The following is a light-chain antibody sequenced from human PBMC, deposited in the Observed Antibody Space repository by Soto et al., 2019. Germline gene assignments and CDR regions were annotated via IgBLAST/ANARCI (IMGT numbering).Light chain of an antibody. CDR2: ENN. CDR1: SSNIGNNY. V-gene: IGLV1-51*02. Sequence: QSVLTQPPSVSATPGQKVTISCSGSSSNIGNNYVSWYQQLPGTAPKLLIYENNKRPSGIPDRFSASKSGTSATLGITGHQTGDEADYYCGTWDSNLSAVVFGGGTKVTVL. J-gene: IGLJ2*01. CDR3: GTWDSNLSAVV.